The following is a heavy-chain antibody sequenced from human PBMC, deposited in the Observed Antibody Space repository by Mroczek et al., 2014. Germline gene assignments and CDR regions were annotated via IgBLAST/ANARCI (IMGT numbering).Heavy chain of an antibody. D-gene: IGHD6-19*01. J-gene: IGHJ4*02. V-gene: IGHV4-61*02. CDR3: ARGLLSSGWTD. Sequence: QVQLVQSGPGLVKPSQTLSLTCTVSGGSISSGSYYWSWIRQPAGKGLEWIGRIYTSGSTNYNPSLKSRVTMSVDTSKNQFSLKLSSVTAADTAVYYCARGLLSSGWTDWGQGTLVTVSS. CDR1: GGSISSGSYY. CDR2: IYTSGST.